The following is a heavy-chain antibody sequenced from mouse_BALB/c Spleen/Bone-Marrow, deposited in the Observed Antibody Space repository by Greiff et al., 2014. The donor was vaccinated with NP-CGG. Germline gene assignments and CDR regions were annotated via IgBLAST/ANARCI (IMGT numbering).Heavy chain of an antibody. CDR1: GYTFTSYW. V-gene: IGHV1-7*01. J-gene: IGHJ4*01. D-gene: IGHD2-14*01. Sequence: VQLQQSGAELAKPGASVKMSCKASGYTFTSYWMHWVKQRPGQGLEWIGYINPSTGYTEYNQKFKDKATLTADKSSSTAYMQLSSLTSEDSAVYYCARPYGYGYYAMDYWGQGTSVTVSS. CDR2: INPSTGYT. CDR3: ARPYGYGYYAMDY.